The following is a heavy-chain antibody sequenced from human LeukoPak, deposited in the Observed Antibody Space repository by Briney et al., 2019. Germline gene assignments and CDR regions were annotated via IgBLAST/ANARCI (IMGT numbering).Heavy chain of an antibody. CDR3: AKGYCSSSSCAFDY. J-gene: IGHJ4*02. D-gene: IGHD2-2*01. CDR1: GFTFSSDA. CDR2: ISDSGGST. Sequence: GGSLRLSCAASGFTFSSDAMSWVRQAPGKGLEWVSGISDSGGSTYYADSVKGRFTISGDNSKNTLYLQMSSLRAEDTAVYYCAKGYCSSSSCAFDYWGQGTLVTVSS. V-gene: IGHV3-23*01.